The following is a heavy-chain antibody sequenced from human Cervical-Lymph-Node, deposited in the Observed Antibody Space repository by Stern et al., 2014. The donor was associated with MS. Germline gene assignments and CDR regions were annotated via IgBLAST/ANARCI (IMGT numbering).Heavy chain of an antibody. CDR1: GYTFTTYD. Sequence: VQLVQSGAEVKNPGASVKVSCKASGYTFTTYDINWMRQAPGQGLEWMGWMSPNSGNTGYAQKFQGRVTMTRDTSKSTAYMELSSLRAEDTAVYYCARGITAGVDYWGQGTLVTVSS. J-gene: IGHJ4*02. CDR2: MSPNSGNT. V-gene: IGHV1-8*01. D-gene: IGHD6-13*01. CDR3: ARGITAGVDY.